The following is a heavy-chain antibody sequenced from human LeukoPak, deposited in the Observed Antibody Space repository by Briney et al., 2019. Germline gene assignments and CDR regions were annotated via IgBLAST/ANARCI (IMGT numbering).Heavy chain of an antibody. CDR3: AAFSKGF. CDR1: GIAFSDVW. V-gene: IGHV3-15*01. Sequence: GGSLRLSCAASGIAFSDVWMTWVRQAPGKGLEWVGRIKSKADGGTTDYAAPVKGRFSISGNDSKNTVYLQMDSLEAEDTAVYYCAAFSKGFWGQGTLVTVSS. CDR2: IKSKADGGTT. J-gene: IGHJ4*02.